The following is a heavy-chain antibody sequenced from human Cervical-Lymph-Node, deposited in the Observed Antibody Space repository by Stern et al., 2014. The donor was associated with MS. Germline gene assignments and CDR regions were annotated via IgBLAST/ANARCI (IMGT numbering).Heavy chain of an antibody. V-gene: IGHV1-2*02. CDR2: INPNSGGI. CDR3: ARGGKIRVDY. CDR1: RDTFTGYY. D-gene: IGHD1-26*01. J-gene: IGHJ4*02. Sequence: QVQLVQSGAEVKKTGASVKVSCKASRDTFTGYYIQWVRQAPGQGLEWMGWINPNSGGINYAQKFQGRVTLTRDTSISTAYMELSSLRSDDTAVYYCARGGKIRVDYWGQGTLVTVSS.